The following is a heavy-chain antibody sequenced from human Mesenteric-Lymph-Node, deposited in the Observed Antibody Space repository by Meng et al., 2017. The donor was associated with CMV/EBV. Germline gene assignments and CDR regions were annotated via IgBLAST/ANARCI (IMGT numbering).Heavy chain of an antibody. J-gene: IGHJ6*02. CDR2: MNPDSGNT. Sequence: ASVKVSCKASGYTFISYDIIWVRQATGQGLEYMGWMNPDSGNTGFAQEFQGRVTMTRDSSISTAYMELSRLTSDDTAIYYCSRGRQPSRYYGSDVWGQGTTVTVSS. V-gene: IGHV1-8*01. CDR1: GYTFISYD. D-gene: IGHD6-13*01. CDR3: SRGRQPSRYYGSDV.